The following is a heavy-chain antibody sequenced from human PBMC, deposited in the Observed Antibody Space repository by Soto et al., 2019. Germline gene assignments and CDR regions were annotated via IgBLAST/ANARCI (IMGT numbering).Heavy chain of an antibody. CDR3: ARDRRIAGTNGAFDI. CDR1: GYTFTGYY. J-gene: IGHJ3*02. CDR2: INPNSGGT. D-gene: IGHD6-13*01. Sequence: GASVKVSCKASGYTFTGYYMHWVRQAPGQGLEWMGWINPNSGGTNYAQKFQGWVTMTRDTSISTAYMELSRLRSDDTAVYYCARDRRIAGTNGAFDIWGQGTMVTVS. V-gene: IGHV1-2*04.